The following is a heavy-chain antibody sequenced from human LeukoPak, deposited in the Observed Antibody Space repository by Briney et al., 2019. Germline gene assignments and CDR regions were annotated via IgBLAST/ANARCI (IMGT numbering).Heavy chain of an antibody. CDR2: ISAYNGNT. V-gene: IGHV1-18*01. Sequence: ASVKVSCKASGYTFTSYGISWVRQAPGQGLEWMGWISAYNGNTNYAQKLQGRVTMTTDTSTSTAYMELRSLRSDDTAVYYCARDAYLKIDYYDSSGYPDYWGQGTLVTVSS. CDR1: GYTFTSYG. J-gene: IGHJ4*02. D-gene: IGHD3-22*01. CDR3: ARDAYLKIDYYDSSGYPDY.